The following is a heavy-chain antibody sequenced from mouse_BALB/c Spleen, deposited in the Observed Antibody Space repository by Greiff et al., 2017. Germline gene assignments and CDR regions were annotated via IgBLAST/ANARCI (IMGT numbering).Heavy chain of an antibody. J-gene: IGHJ3*01. CDR3: AGNDYDEFAD. CDR1: GYSFTTYP. Sequence: VQLQQSGAELVKPGHSVTLSCKVSGYSFTTYPIEWMKQNHGKSLEWIGNFNPYNGATKYTAKFKGKAIMTVEKSSRTVYLELSRVTSDDSAVYYCAGNDYDEFADWGQGTLVTVSA. D-gene: IGHD2-4*01. V-gene: IGHV1-47*01. CDR2: FNPYNGAT.